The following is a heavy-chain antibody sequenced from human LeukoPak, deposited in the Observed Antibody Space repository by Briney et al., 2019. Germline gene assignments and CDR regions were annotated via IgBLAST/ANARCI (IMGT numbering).Heavy chain of an antibody. CDR2: IYYSGST. J-gene: IGHJ4*02. Sequence: PSETLSLTCTVSGGSIRSSSYYWGWIRQPPGQGLEWIGNIYYSGSTYYNPSLKSRVTISVDTSKNQFSLKLSSVTAADTAVYYCATGKDIVVVVAATLEYWGQGTLVTVSS. CDR3: ATGKDIVVVVAATLEY. CDR1: GGSIRSSSYY. D-gene: IGHD2-15*01. V-gene: IGHV4-39*01.